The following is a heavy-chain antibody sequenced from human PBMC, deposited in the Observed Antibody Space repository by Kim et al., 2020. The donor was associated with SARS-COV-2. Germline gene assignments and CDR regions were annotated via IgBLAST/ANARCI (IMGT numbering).Heavy chain of an antibody. CDR2: IDPSDSYT. Sequence: GESLKISCKGSGYSFTSYWISWVRQMPGKGLEWMGRIDPSDSYTNYSPSFQGHVTISADKSISTAYLQWSSLKASDTAMYYCARPYYYGSGSYYLPFGYWGQGTLVTVSS. D-gene: IGHD3-10*01. J-gene: IGHJ4*02. CDR3: ARPYYYGSGSYYLPFGY. CDR1: GYSFTSYW. V-gene: IGHV5-10-1*01.